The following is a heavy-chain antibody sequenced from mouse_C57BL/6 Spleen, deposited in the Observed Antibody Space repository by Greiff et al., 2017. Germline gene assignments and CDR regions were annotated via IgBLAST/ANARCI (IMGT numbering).Heavy chain of an antibody. CDR3: ARSGVTTVVPFDY. V-gene: IGHV14-3*01. CDR2: IDPANGNT. CDR1: GFNIKNTY. Sequence: EVKLVESVAELVRPGASVKLSCTASGFNIKNTYMHWVKQRPEQGLEWIGRIDPANGNTKYAPKFQGKTTITADTSSNTAYLQLSSLTSEDTAIYYCARSGVTTVVPFDYWGQGTTLTVSS. J-gene: IGHJ2*01. D-gene: IGHD1-1*01.